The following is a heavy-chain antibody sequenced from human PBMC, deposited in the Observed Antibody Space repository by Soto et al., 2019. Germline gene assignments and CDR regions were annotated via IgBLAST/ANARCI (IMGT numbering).Heavy chain of an antibody. D-gene: IGHD3-10*01. CDR3: AALWFGELAFNY. J-gene: IGHJ4*01. Sequence: SETLSLTCSVSGYSIRSGYYWGWVRQAPGKGLEWLGSVYHNGIMFHNPSFQSRVTISVDTSKNQFSLNLRSVTAADTAVYYCAALWFGELAFNYWGHGILVTVSS. CDR1: GYSIRSGYY. V-gene: IGHV4-38-2*02. CDR2: VYHNGIM.